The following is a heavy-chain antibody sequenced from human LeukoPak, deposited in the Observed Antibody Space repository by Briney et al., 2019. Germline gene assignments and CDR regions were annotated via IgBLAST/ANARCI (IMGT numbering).Heavy chain of an antibody. Sequence: GGSLRLSCAASGFTFSSYDMNWVRQAPGKGLEWITYISRGGNVIHYADSVKGRFTISRDDGENSLHVQMNSLRAEDTAIYYCVRERRMATISFLDYWGQGLLVTVPS. V-gene: IGHV3-48*03. CDR3: VRERRMATISFLDY. CDR2: ISRGGNVI. D-gene: IGHD5-12*01. CDR1: GFTFSSYD. J-gene: IGHJ4*02.